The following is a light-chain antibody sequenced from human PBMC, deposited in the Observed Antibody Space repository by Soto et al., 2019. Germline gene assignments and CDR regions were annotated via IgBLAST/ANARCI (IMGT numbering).Light chain of an antibody. Sequence: EIVMTHSPATLSVSPWETVTLSCRASQSVRTNLAWYQHKPGHSPRLLIYGASNTATGFPARFTGSGSGTEFTLTISSLQSEDFATYYCQQYKSFWTFGQGTKVDIK. CDR2: GAS. CDR1: QSVRTN. J-gene: IGKJ1*01. V-gene: IGKV3-15*01. CDR3: QQYKSFWT.